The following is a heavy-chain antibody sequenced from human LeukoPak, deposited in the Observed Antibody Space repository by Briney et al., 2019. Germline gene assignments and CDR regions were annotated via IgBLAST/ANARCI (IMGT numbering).Heavy chain of an antibody. CDR3: ARDRSASYRDY. D-gene: IGHD1-26*01. CDR2: INWSGDST. V-gene: IGHV3-20*04. J-gene: IGHJ4*02. Sequence: PGGSLRLSCAASGFVFDDYGMSWVRQAPGKGLEWVSGINWSGDSTLYADSVKGRFTISRDNAKNSLYLQMNSLRADDAAFYYCARDRSASYRDYWSQGTLVIVSS. CDR1: GFVFDDYG.